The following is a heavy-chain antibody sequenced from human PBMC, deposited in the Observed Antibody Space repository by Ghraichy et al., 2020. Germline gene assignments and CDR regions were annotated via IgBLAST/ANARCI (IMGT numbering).Heavy chain of an antibody. D-gene: IGHD3-22*01. CDR2: IYSGGST. J-gene: IGHJ4*02. V-gene: IGHV3-53*01. Sequence: GGSLRLSCAASGFTVSSNYMSWVRQAPGKGLEWVSVIYSGGSTHYADSVKGRFTISRDNSKNTLCLQVNSLRAEDTAVYYCARGPYDSNGYYIDYWGQGTLVTVSS. CDR3: ARGPYDSNGYYIDY. CDR1: GFTVSSNY.